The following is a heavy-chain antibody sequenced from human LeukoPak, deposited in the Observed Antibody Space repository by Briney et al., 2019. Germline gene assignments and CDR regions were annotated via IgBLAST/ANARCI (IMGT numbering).Heavy chain of an antibody. J-gene: IGHJ4*02. CDR3: ARGGYSGSYYRFS. D-gene: IGHD6-25*01. V-gene: IGHV3-74*01. Sequence: GGSLRLSCAASGSRFSDYWTHWVRQGPGKGPEWLSRTSKDGSDTFYADAAKGRFTASRDNAKNTVYLQVTNVRPEDTAVYFCARGGYSGSYYRFSWGQGTLVTVAS. CDR2: TSKDGSDT. CDR1: GSRFSDYW.